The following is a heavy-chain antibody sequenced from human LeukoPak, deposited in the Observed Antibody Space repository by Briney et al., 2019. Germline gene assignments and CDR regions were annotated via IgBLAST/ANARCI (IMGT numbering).Heavy chain of an antibody. V-gene: IGHV3-33*07. D-gene: IGHD3-22*01. Sequence: GGSLRLSCAASGFIFNNYGMYWVRQAPGKGLEWVAVIWYDGSNKYYADSVKGRFTITRDNSKNTVYLQMNSLRVEDTAVYYCARVYFVGGYNYSPPDYWGQGTLVTVSA. CDR3: ARVYFVGGYNYSPPDY. J-gene: IGHJ4*02. CDR2: IWYDGSNK. CDR1: GFIFNNYG.